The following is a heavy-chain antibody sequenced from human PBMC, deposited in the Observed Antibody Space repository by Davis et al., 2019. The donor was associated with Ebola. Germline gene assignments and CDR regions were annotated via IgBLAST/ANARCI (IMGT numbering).Heavy chain of an antibody. V-gene: IGHV3-30*03. CDR3: ARDFFEYSSSSFSDY. Sequence: GESLKISCTASGFTFSRYAMHWVRQAPGKGLEWVAVISYGGSEEYYADSLKGRFAISRDNSKATLFLQINSLRPDGTAVYYCARDFFEYSSSSFSDYWGHGTLVTVSS. J-gene: IGHJ4*01. CDR1: GFTFSRYA. CDR2: ISYGGSEE. D-gene: IGHD6-6*01.